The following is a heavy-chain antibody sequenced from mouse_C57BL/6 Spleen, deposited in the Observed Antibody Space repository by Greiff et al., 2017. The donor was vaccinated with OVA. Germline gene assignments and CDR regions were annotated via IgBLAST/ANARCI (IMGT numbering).Heavy chain of an antibody. CDR3: ARWGYGSSYYYAMDY. V-gene: IGHV1-53*01. CDR1: GYTFTSYW. J-gene: IGHJ4*01. D-gene: IGHD1-1*01. CDR2: INPSNGGT. Sequence: QVQLQQPGTELVKPGASVKLSCKASGYTFTSYWMHWVKQRPGQGLEWIGNINPSNGGTNYNEKFKSKATLTVDKSSSTAYMQLSSLTSEDSAVYYCARWGYGSSYYYAMDYWGQGTSGTVSS.